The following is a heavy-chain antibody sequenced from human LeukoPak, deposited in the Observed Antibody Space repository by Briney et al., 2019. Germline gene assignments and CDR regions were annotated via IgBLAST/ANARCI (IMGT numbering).Heavy chain of an antibody. CDR1: GGSFSGYY. Sequence: SETPSLTCAVYGGSFSGYYWSWIRQPPGKGLEWIGEINHSGSTNYNPSLKSRVTISVDTSKNQFSLKLSSVTAADTAVYYCARGERGYSYVSDYWGQGTLVTVSS. J-gene: IGHJ4*02. CDR2: INHSGST. D-gene: IGHD5-18*01. CDR3: ARGERGYSYVSDY. V-gene: IGHV4-34*01.